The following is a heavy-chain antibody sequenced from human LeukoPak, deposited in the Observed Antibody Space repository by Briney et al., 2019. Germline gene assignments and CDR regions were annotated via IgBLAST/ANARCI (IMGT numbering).Heavy chain of an antibody. CDR2: IKEDGSEK. CDR1: GFTFRNYW. D-gene: IGHD1-1*01. Sequence: GGSLRLSCAASGFTFRNYWMSWVRRAPGKGREWVANIKEDGSEKYYVDSVKGRITISRDNARNSLFLQMNSLTADDTALYYCAGKSNMNTTSAIFESWGQGVLVPVSP. V-gene: IGHV3-7*01. J-gene: IGHJ4*02. CDR3: AGKSNMNTTSAIFES.